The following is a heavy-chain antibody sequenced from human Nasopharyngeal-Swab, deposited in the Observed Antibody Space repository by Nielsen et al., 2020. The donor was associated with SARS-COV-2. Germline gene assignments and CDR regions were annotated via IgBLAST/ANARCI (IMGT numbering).Heavy chain of an antibody. J-gene: IGHJ6*02. CDR1: GYSFTNYW. CDR2: IYPRDYDT. D-gene: IGHD5-12*01. Sequence: GESLKISCKGSGYSFTNYWIAWVRQMPGKGLEWMGIIYPRDYDTRYSPSFQGQVTISADKSISTAYLQWSSLKASDTAMYYCVRPEGVATSFKYYFQYGMDVWGQGTMVTVPS. V-gene: IGHV5-51*01. CDR3: VRPEGVATSFKYYFQYGMDV.